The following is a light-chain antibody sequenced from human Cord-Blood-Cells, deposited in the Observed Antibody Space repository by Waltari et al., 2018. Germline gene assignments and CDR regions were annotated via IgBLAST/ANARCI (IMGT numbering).Light chain of an antibody. CDR1: SSDVGGYNY. J-gene: IGLJ2*01. V-gene: IGLV2-14*01. CDR3: SSYTSSSTVV. CDR2: DVS. Sequence: QSALTQPASVSGSPGQSITISCTGTSSDVGGYNYVSRYQQHPGKAPKLMIYDVSNRPSGVSNRFSGSKSGNTASRPISGLQAEDEADYYCSSYTSSSTVVFGGGTKLTVL.